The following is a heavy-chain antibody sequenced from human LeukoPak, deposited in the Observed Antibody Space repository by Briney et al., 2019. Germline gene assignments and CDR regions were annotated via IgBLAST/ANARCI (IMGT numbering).Heavy chain of an antibody. CDR3: ARSQNYYGSGARFDP. CDR2: INAGNGNT. Sequence: ASVKVSCKASGYTFTIYAMHWVRQARGQRGEGMGWINAGNGNTKYSQKFQGRVTITRDTSASTAYMELSSLRSEDTAVYYCARSQNYYGSGARFDPWGQGTLVTVSS. CDR1: GYTFTIYA. D-gene: IGHD3-10*01. J-gene: IGHJ5*02. V-gene: IGHV1-3*01.